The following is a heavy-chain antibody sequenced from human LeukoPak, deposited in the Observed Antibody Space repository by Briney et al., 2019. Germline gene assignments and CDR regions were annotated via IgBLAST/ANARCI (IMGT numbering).Heavy chain of an antibody. CDR1: GFTFSSYG. CDR3: AREYIGEMATLNFDY. Sequence: PGGSLRLSCAASGFTFSSYGMHWVRQAPGKGLEWVAVIWYDGSNKYYADSVKGRFTISRDNSKNTLYLQMNSLRAEDTAVYYCAREYIGEMATLNFDYWAREPWSPSPQ. J-gene: IGHJ4*02. CDR2: IWYDGSNK. V-gene: IGHV3-33*01. D-gene: IGHD5-24*01.